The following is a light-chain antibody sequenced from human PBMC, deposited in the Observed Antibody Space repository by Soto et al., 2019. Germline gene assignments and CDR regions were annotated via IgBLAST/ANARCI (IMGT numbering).Light chain of an antibody. CDR1: QSISSSY. Sequence: EIVLTQSPGTLSLSPGERATLSCRASQSISSSYLAWYQQKPGQAPRLLIYATSSRATGVRDRFSGSGSGTDFTLSISRLEPEDFAVYYCQQYVTSSPRTFGQGTK. V-gene: IGKV3-20*01. J-gene: IGKJ1*01. CDR3: QQYVTSSPRT. CDR2: ATS.